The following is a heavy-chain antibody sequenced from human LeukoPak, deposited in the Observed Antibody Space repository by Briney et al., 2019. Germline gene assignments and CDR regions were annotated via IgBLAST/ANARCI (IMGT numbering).Heavy chain of an antibody. CDR3: AKDFHVRRVTQYYFDY. CDR2: ISGSGGST. Sequence: PPGGSLRLSCAASGFTFSSYAMSWVRQAPGKGLEWVSAISGSGGSTYYADSVKGRFTISRDNSKNTLYLQMNSLRAEDTAVYYCAKDFHVRRVTQYYFDYWGQGTLVTVSS. D-gene: IGHD3-9*01. CDR1: GFTFSSYA. J-gene: IGHJ4*02. V-gene: IGHV3-23*01.